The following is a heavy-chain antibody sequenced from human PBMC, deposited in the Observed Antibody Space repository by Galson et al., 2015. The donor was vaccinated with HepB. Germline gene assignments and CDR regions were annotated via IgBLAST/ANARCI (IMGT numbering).Heavy chain of an antibody. V-gene: IGHV1-46*03. CDR2: INPSGGST. CDR1: GYTFTSYY. CDR3: ARASGSYYMDV. Sequence: SVKVSCKASGYTFTSYYMHWVRQAPGQGLEWMGIINPSGGSTSYAQKFQGRVTMTRDTSTSTVYMELSSPRSEDTAVYYCARASGSYYMDVWGKGTTVTVSS. J-gene: IGHJ6*03. D-gene: IGHD1-26*01.